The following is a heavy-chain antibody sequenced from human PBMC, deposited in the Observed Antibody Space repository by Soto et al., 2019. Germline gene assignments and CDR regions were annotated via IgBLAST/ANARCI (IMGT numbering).Heavy chain of an antibody. Sequence: GGSLRLSCAASGFDFSRSAMAWVRQAPGKGLEWVSALNGRGGGTYYADSVKGRFTISRDPSEDIMYLQMSGLRAEDTAVYYCASPRVLSYSNSSGSFAFDISGPGTIVTV. CDR3: ASPRVLSYSNSSGSFAFDI. CDR2: LNGRGGGT. CDR1: GFDFSRSA. D-gene: IGHD3-22*01. V-gene: IGHV3-23*01. J-gene: IGHJ3*02.